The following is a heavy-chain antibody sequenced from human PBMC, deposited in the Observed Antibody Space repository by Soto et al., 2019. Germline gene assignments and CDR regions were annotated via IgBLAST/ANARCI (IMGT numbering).Heavy chain of an antibody. V-gene: IGHV1-69*01. CDR2: IHPMFATT. J-gene: IGHJ4*02. Sequence: QVQLVQSGAEVKKPGSSVKVSCKASGGTFSRSTFSWVRQAPGQGLEWMGGIHPMFATTNYAQRFQGRVTITADESTSTVYMELNSLRCEDSAVYYCARVSGVGELFHLDSWGQGSLVTVSS. CDR3: ARVSGVGELFHLDS. CDR1: GGTFSRST. D-gene: IGHD3-10*01.